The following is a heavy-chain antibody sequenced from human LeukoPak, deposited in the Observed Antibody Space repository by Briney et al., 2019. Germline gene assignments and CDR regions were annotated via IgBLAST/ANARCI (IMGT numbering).Heavy chain of an antibody. D-gene: IGHD3-10*01. V-gene: IGHV3-64D*06. J-gene: IGHJ4*02. CDR1: GFTFSRYA. CDR2: ISSNGGST. Sequence: GGSLRLSCSASGFTFSRYAMHWVRQAPGKGLEYVSAISSNGGSTYYADSVKGRFTISRDNSKNTLYLQMSSLRTEDTAVYYCVKDGSGSYYTYYFDYWRQGTLVTVSS. CDR3: VKDGSGSYYTYYFDY.